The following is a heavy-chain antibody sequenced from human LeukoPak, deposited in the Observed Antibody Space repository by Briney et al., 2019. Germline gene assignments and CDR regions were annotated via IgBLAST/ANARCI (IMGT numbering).Heavy chain of an antibody. V-gene: IGHV3-30*18. CDR1: GFTFSSYG. J-gene: IGHJ6*02. Sequence: GGSLRLSCAASGFTFSSYGMPWVRQAPGKGLEWVAVISYDGSNKYYADSVKGRFTISRDNSKNTLYLQMNSLRAEDTAVYYCAKGFDYYYYGMDVWGQGTTVTVSS. CDR3: AKGFDYYYYGMDV. CDR2: ISYDGSNK.